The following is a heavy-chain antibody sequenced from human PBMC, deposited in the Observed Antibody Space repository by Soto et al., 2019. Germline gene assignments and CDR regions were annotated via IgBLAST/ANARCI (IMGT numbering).Heavy chain of an antibody. CDR3: AKADSYVYAFDI. CDR1: GFTFSSYG. CDR2: IWDDGGST. Sequence: PGGSLRLSCAASGFTFSSYGMNWVRQAPGKGLEWVAAIWDDGGSTYYADSVKGRFTISRDNSKNTLYLQMNSLRAEDTAVYYCAKADSYVYAFDIWGQGTMVTVSS. J-gene: IGHJ3*02. D-gene: IGHD5-18*01. V-gene: IGHV3-33*06.